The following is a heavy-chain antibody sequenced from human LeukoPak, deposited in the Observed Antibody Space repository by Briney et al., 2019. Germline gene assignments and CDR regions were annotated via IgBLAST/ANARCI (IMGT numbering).Heavy chain of an antibody. CDR3: ARELSPSLYFDY. CDR1: GFTFSSYA. CDR2: ISYDGSNK. Sequence: PGGSLRLSCAASGFTFSSYAMHWVRQAPGKGLERVAVISYDGSNKYYADSVKGRFTISRDNSKNTLYLQVNSLRAEDTAVYYCARELSPSLYFDYWGQGTLVTVSS. D-gene: IGHD2-15*01. J-gene: IGHJ4*02. V-gene: IGHV3-30*04.